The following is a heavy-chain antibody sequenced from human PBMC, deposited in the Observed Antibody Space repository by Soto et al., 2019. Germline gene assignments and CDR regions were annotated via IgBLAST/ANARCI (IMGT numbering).Heavy chain of an antibody. V-gene: IGHV2-5*02. CDR2: IYWDDDK. CDR1: GFSLTGSGVG. CDR3: ARFLWSDTSLYYFDY. J-gene: IGHJ4*02. D-gene: IGHD3-3*01. Sequence: QITLKESGPTLVKPTQNLTLTCTFSGFSLTGSGVGVGWIRQPPGKALEWLALIYWDDDKRYSPSLKSRLTITKDTSKKQVALTVTNMDPVDTATYYCARFLWSDTSLYYFDYWGQGTLVTVSS.